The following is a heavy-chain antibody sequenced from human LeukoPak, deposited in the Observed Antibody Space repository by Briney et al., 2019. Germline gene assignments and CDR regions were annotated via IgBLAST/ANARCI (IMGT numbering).Heavy chain of an antibody. J-gene: IGHJ4*02. CDR1: GFTFSTYS. Sequence: GGSLRLSCVASGFTFSTYSMNWVRRAPGKGLEWVACISGSSSYIYYADSLKGRFTISRDNAKNSLYLQMNSLRAEDTAVYYCARVRYFDWFMDYWGQGTLVTVSS. CDR2: ISGSSSYI. D-gene: IGHD3-9*01. V-gene: IGHV3-21*01. CDR3: ARVRYFDWFMDY.